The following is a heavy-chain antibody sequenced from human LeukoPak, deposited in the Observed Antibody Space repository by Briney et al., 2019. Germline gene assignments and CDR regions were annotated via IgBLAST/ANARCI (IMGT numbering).Heavy chain of an antibody. J-gene: IGHJ4*02. CDR2: INPNSGGT. D-gene: IGHD3-10*01. Sequence: ASVKVSCKASGYSFTAYYIHWVRQAPGQGLEYMGWINPNSGGTNSSRRFQDRVTLTRDTSISTAFMELTSLTSDDTAVYYCARAYGSGSSYHPDYWGQGTLVTVSS. CDR3: ARAYGSGSSYHPDY. V-gene: IGHV1-2*02. CDR1: GYSFTAYY.